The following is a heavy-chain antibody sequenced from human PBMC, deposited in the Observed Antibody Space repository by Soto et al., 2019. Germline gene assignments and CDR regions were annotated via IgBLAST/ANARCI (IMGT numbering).Heavy chain of an antibody. V-gene: IGHV1-3*01. CDR1: GYTFTSYA. CDR3: AYHTSSWYVGHFDY. CDR2: INAGNGNT. D-gene: IGHD6-13*01. Sequence: ASVKVSCKASGYTFTSYAMHWVRQAPGQRLEWMGWINAGNGNTKYSQKFQGRVTITRDTSASTAYMELSSLRSEDTAVYYCAYHTSSWYVGHFDYWGQGTLVTVSS. J-gene: IGHJ4*02.